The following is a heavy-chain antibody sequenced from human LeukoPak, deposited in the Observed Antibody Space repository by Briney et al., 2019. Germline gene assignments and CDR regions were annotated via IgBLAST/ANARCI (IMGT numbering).Heavy chain of an antibody. V-gene: IGHV1-69*05. D-gene: IGHD4-17*01. CDR3: ARAPVDYGDYQGYFDY. Sequence: ASVKVSCKASGGTFSSYAISWVRQAPGQGLEWMGGIIPIFGTANYAQKFQGRVTITTDESTSTAYMELSSLRSEDTAVYYCARAPVDYGDYQGYFDYWGQGTLVTVTS. CDR2: IIPIFGTA. CDR1: GGTFSSYA. J-gene: IGHJ4*02.